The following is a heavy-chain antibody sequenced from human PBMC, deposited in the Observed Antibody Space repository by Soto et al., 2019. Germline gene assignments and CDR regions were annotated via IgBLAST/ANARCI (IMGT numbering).Heavy chain of an antibody. Sequence: QVQLQESGPGLVKPSQTLSLTCTVSGGSISSGGYYWSWVRQHPGKGLEWIGYIYYSGGTYYNPSLKSRVTISVDTSKNQFSLKLSSVTAADTAVYYCARDSNWNDAGGTPHYYGMDVWGQGTTVTVSS. CDR3: ARDSNWNDAGGTPHYYGMDV. CDR1: GGSISSGGYY. CDR2: IYYSGGT. D-gene: IGHD1-1*01. V-gene: IGHV4-31*03. J-gene: IGHJ6*02.